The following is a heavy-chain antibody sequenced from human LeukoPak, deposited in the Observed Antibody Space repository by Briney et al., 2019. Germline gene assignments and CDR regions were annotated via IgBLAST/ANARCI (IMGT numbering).Heavy chain of an antibody. J-gene: IGHJ2*01. V-gene: IGHV3-48*01. CDR2: ISSSSSTI. CDR3: ARRIGQWLARMNWYFDL. Sequence: PGGSLRLSCAASGFTFSSYSMNWVRQAPGKGLEWVSYISSSSSTIYYADSVKGRFTISRDNAKNSLYLQMNSLRAEDTAVYYCARRIGQWLARMNWYFDLWGRGTLVPVSS. D-gene: IGHD6-19*01. CDR1: GFTFSSYS.